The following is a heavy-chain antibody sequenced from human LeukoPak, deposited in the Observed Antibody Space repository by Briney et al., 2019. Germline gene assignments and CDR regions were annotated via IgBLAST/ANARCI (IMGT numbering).Heavy chain of an antibody. V-gene: IGHV3-43*02. D-gene: IGHD2-21*02. Sequence: GGSLRLSCAASGFTFDDYAMHWVRQAPGEGLEWVSLISGDGGSTYYADSVKGRFTISRDNSKNSLYLQMNSLRTEDTALYYCAKTYCGGDCYSRALAFDIWGQGTMVTVSS. CDR2: ISGDGGST. J-gene: IGHJ3*02. CDR1: GFTFDDYA. CDR3: AKTYCGGDCYSRALAFDI.